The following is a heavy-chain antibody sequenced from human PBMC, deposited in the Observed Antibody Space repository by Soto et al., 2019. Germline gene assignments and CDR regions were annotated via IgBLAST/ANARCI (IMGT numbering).Heavy chain of an antibody. D-gene: IGHD3-3*01. J-gene: IGHJ4*02. Sequence: EVQLVESGGGLVKPGGSLRLSCAASGFTFSSYSMNWVRQAPGKGLEWVSSISSSSSYIYYADSVKGRFTISRDNAKNSLYLQMNSLRAEDTAVYYCARDLPDYDFWSGYSLNYDYWGQGTLVTVSS. CDR3: ARDLPDYDFWSGYSLNYDY. CDR1: GFTFSSYS. V-gene: IGHV3-21*01. CDR2: ISSSSSYI.